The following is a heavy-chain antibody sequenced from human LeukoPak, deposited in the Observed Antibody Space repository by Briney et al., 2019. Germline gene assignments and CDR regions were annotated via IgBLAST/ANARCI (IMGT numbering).Heavy chain of an antibody. J-gene: IGHJ4*02. CDR1: GGSISSGGYS. CDR3: ARGVGCSGGSCYWPPSFDY. V-gene: IGHV4-30-2*01. D-gene: IGHD2-15*01. Sequence: PSQTLSLTCAVSGGSISSGGYSWSWIRQPPGKGLEWIGYIYHSGSTYYNPSLKSRVTISVDRSKNQFSLKLSSVTAADTAVYYCARGVGCSGGSCYWPPSFDYWGQGTLVTVSS. CDR2: IYHSGST.